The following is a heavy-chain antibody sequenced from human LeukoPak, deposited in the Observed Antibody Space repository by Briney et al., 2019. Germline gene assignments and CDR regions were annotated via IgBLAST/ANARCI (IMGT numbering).Heavy chain of an antibody. CDR2: VHNSGST. V-gene: IGHV4-4*07. D-gene: IGHD4-23*01. Sequence: SETLSLTCDVSGTSMVGYYWSWIRQSAGGGLEWIGRVHNSGSTNYHPSLRSRVTLSEDVSKSQFYLRLTSVTAADTAVYYCARDGGGNRNFDYWGQGTLVTVSS. CDR3: ARDGGGNRNFDY. J-gene: IGHJ4*02. CDR1: GTSMVGYY.